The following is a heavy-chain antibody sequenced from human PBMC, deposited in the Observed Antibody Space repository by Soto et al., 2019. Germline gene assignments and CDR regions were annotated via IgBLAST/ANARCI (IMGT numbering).Heavy chain of an antibody. V-gene: IGHV4-30-4*01. J-gene: IGHJ5*02. CDR1: GGSISSGDYY. CDR2: IYYSGST. CDR3: ARDNVSRRDGYKTENWFDP. Sequence: LSETLSLTCTVSGGSISSGDYYWSWIRQPPGKGLEWIGYIYYSGSTYYNPSLKSRVTISVDTSKNQFSLKLSSVTAADTAVYYCARDNVSRRDGYKTENWFDPWGQGTLVTLL. D-gene: IGHD5-12*01.